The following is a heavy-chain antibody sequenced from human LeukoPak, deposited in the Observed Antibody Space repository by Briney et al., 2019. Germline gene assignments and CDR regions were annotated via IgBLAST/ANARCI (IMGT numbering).Heavy chain of an antibody. V-gene: IGHV3-74*01. CDR2: INEHGSIT. D-gene: IGHD3-10*01. Sequence: GESLRLSCAASGFTFSTYLMHWVRQTPGEGLVWVSRINEHGSITDYADSVKDRFTISRDNAKNTLYLHMNSLRAEDTAMYYCARDVGGAGSHWGQGTLVTVSS. CDR1: GFTFSTYL. CDR3: ARDVGGAGSH. J-gene: IGHJ4*02.